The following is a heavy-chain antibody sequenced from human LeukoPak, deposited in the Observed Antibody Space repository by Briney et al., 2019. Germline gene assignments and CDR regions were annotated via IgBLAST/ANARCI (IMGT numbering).Heavy chain of an antibody. CDR2: ISSSSSYI. V-gene: IGHV3-21*01. Sequence: PGGSLRLSCAASGFTFSSYSMNWVRQAPGKGLEWVSSISSSSSYIYYADPVKGRFTISRDNAKNSLYLQMNSLRAEDTAVYYCARDDGFSVGDSNRPYNWFDPWGQGTLVTVSS. CDR3: ARDDGFSVGDSNRPYNWFDP. CDR1: GFTFSSYS. D-gene: IGHD4-11*01. J-gene: IGHJ5*02.